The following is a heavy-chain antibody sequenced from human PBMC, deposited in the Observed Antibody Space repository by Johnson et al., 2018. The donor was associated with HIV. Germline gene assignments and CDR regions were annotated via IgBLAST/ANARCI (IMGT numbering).Heavy chain of an antibody. CDR2: ISSSGSTI. CDR3: ASSYSSSHDAFDI. Sequence: QVQLVESGGGLVKPGKSLRLSCEASGFNFNHAWMSWVRQAPGKGLEWVSYISSSGSTIYYADSVKGRFTISRDNAKNSLYLQMNSLRADDTAVYYCASSYSSSHDAFDIWGQWTMVTVSS. V-gene: IGHV3-11*04. CDR1: GFNFNHAW. D-gene: IGHD6-13*01. J-gene: IGHJ3*02.